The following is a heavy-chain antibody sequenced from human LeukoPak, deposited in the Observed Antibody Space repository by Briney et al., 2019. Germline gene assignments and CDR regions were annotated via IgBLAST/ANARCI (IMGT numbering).Heavy chain of an antibody. CDR2: IIPILGIA. CDR3: ATVSMIVVVTGFDY. D-gene: IGHD3-22*01. CDR1: GGTFSSYA. V-gene: IGHV1-69*04. Sequence: ASVKVSCKASGGTFSSYAISWVRQAPGQGLEWMGRIIPILGIANYAQKFQGRVTITADKSTSTAYMELSSLRSEDTAVYYCATVSMIVVVTGFDYWGQGTLVTVSS. J-gene: IGHJ4*02.